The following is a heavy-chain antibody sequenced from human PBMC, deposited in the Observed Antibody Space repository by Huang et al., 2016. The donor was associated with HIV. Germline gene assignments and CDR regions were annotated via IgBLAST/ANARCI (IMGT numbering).Heavy chain of an antibody. Sequence: QVQLVQSGAEVKKTGSSVKVSCKASGGTFTTYTITWVRQAPGQGLAWMGGIIPILGTPNYAQTFQGRVTSTADESTSTAYMELSSLRSEDTAVYYCAREYYYDNSGYYFDYWGQGTLVTVSS. CDR1: GGTFTTYT. CDR3: AREYYYDNSGYYFDY. J-gene: IGHJ4*02. CDR2: IIPILGTP. D-gene: IGHD3-22*01. V-gene: IGHV1-69*13.